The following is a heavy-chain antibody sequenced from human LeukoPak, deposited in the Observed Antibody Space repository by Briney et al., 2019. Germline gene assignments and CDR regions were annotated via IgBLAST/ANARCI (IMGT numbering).Heavy chain of an antibody. CDR1: GFTFSNAW. Sequence: GGSLRLSCAASGFTFSNAWMSWVRQAPGKGLEWVGRIKSKTDGGTTDYAAPVKGRFTISRDDSKNTLYLQMNSLETEDTAVYYCTTDPVGSMTGDYWGQGTLVTVSS. J-gene: IGHJ4*02. CDR3: TTDPVGSMTGDY. CDR2: IKSKTDGGTT. D-gene: IGHD3-9*01. V-gene: IGHV3-15*01.